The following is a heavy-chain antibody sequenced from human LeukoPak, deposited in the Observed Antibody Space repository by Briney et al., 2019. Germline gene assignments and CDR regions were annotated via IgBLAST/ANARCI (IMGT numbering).Heavy chain of an antibody. V-gene: IGHV1-18*01. CDR3: ARVPHYDFWSGPDY. Sequence: ASVKVSCKASGYTFTSYGISWVRQAPGQGLEWMGWISAYNGNTNYAQKLQGRVTMTTDTSTSTAYMELRSLRSDDTAVYYCARVPHYDFWSGPDYWGQGTLVTVSS. CDR2: ISAYNGNT. CDR1: GYTFTSYG. J-gene: IGHJ4*02. D-gene: IGHD3-3*01.